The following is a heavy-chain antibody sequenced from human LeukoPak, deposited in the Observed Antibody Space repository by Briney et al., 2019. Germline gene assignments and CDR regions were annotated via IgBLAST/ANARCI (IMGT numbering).Heavy chain of an antibody. V-gene: IGHV4-39*01. J-gene: IGHJ4*01. D-gene: IGHD6-19*01. Sequence: SETLSLTCTVSGGSISSSSYYWGWIRQPPGKGLEWIGSIYYSGSTYYNPSLKSRVTVSVDTSKKQFSLKVNSVTVADAAVYYCARIRHSSGWAFDYWGHGTLVTVSS. CDR3: ARIRHSSGWAFDY. CDR2: IYYSGST. CDR1: GGSISSSSYY.